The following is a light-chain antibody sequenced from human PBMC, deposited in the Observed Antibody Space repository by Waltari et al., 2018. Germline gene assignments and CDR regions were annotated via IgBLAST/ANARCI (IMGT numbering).Light chain of an antibody. CDR2: KVS. V-gene: IGKV2-30*01. CDR3: MQATHWPVT. J-gene: IGKJ5*01. Sequence: DVGLTQSPLSLPVTLGQPASISCRASQSLVYTYGISYLNWFHQRPGQAPRRLIYKVSIRDSGAPDRFSGSGSGTNFTLMISSVEADDVGVYFCMQATHWPVTFGQGTRLE. CDR1: QSLVYTYGISY.